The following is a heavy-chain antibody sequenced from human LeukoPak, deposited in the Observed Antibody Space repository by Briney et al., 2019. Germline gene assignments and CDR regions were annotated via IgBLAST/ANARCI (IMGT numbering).Heavy chain of an antibody. CDR2: ISGSGGST. CDR1: GFTFSSYA. J-gene: IGHJ4*02. Sequence: GGSLRLSCAASGFTFSSYAMSWVRQAPGKGLEWVSAISGSGGSTYYADSVKGRFTISRDNSKTTLYLQMNSLRAEDTAVYYCAKGNYCSGGSCRWGYFDYWGQGTLVTVSS. CDR3: AKGNYCSGGSCRWGYFDY. V-gene: IGHV3-23*01. D-gene: IGHD2-15*01.